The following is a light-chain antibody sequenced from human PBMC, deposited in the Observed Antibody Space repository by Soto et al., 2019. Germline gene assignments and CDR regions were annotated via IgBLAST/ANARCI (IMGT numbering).Light chain of an antibody. CDR3: KQYHIWPSWT. Sequence: EIVLTQSPATLSVSLGDSATLSCRASQSVSLSLAWYQMRPGQPPRLLIYGASTRATDIPARFSGSGSGTDFTLTISSLQSEDFEVYFCKQYHIWPSWTFGQGTKVELK. J-gene: IGKJ1*01. CDR1: QSVSLS. CDR2: GAS. V-gene: IGKV3-15*01.